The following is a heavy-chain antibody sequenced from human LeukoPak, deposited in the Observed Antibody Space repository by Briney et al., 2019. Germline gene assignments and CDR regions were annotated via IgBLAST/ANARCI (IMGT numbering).Heavy chain of an antibody. CDR3: AGLGRGGSYESPFDY. CDR2: IYYSGRT. V-gene: IGHV4-39*01. J-gene: IGHJ4*02. Sequence: SETLSLTCSVSGGSISSSSYFWGWIRQPPGKGLEWIGSIYYSGRTYSNPSLKSRVSISVDTSKNQFSLKLSSVTAADTAVYYCAGLGRGGSYESPFDYWGQGTLVTVSS. CDR1: GGSISSSSYF. D-gene: IGHD1-26*01.